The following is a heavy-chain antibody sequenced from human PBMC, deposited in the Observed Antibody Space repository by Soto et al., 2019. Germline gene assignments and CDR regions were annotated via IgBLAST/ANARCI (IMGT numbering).Heavy chain of an antibody. D-gene: IGHD2-2*01. CDR3: AHAYGGTSWPNAAFDV. CDR2: IYWDDDQ. V-gene: IGHV2-5*02. Sequence: QITLKESGPPLVKPTQTLTLTCTFSGFSLSADGVGVGWIRQPPGKALEWLALIYWDDDQRYSPSLKTRLTITKDTSKNQVVLTMTNMDPVDTATYYCAHAYGGTSWPNAAFDVWGQGTVVTVSS. J-gene: IGHJ3*01. CDR1: GFSLSADGVG.